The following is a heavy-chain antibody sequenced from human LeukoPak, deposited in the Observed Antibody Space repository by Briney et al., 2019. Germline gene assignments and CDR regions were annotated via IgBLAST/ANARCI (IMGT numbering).Heavy chain of an antibody. CDR2: ISFDGSNK. D-gene: IGHD5-18*01. CDR1: GFTFSSYG. J-gene: IGHJ4*02. CDR3: AKDRDSGYSYGSLNAGDY. Sequence: GGSLRLPCAASGFTFSSYGMHWVRQAPGKGLEWVAVISFDGSNKYYADSVKDRFTISRDNSKKTLYLQMNSLRAEDTAVYYCAKDRDSGYSYGSLNAGDYWGQGTLVTVSS. V-gene: IGHV3-30*18.